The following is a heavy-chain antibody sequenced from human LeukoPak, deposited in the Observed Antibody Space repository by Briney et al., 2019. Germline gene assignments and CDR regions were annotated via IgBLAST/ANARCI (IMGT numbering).Heavy chain of an antibody. J-gene: IGHJ3*02. D-gene: IGHD3-22*01. CDR2: IYYSGST. V-gene: IGHV4-59*01. Sequence: PSETLSLTCTVSGDPISSYYWSWIRQPPGKGLEWIGYIYYSGSTNYNPSLKSRVTMSVDTSKNQFSLKLSSVTAADTAVYYCARAPFYDSSGYWTQRAFDIWGQGTMVTVSS. CDR1: GDPISSYY. CDR3: ARAPFYDSSGYWTQRAFDI.